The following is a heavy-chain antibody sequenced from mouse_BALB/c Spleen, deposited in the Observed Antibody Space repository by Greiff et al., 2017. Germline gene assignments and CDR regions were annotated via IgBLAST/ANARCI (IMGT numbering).Heavy chain of an antibody. D-gene: IGHD3-1*01. Sequence: EVMLVESGAELVRSGASVKLSCTASGFNIKDYYMHWVKQRPEQGLEWIGWIDPENGDTEYAPKFQGKATMTADTSSNTAYLQLSSLTSEDTAVYYCNAARANAMDYWGQGTSVTVSS. V-gene: IGHV14-4*02. CDR1: GFNIKDYY. CDR2: IDPENGDT. CDR3: NAARANAMDY. J-gene: IGHJ4*01.